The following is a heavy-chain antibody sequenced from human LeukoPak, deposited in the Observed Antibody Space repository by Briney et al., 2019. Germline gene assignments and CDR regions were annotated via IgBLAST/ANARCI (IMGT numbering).Heavy chain of an antibody. CDR2: IKNDGSST. J-gene: IGHJ4*02. CDR3: ASALGGQGGH. CDR1: GFTFSRYW. V-gene: IGHV3-74*03. Sequence: GGSLRLSCAASGFTFSRYWMHWVRQAPGKGLVWVSLIKNDGSSTTCADSVKGRFTISRDNAKNTLFLQMNSLRADDTAVYYCASALGGQGGHWGQGTLVSVSS. D-gene: IGHD1-26*01.